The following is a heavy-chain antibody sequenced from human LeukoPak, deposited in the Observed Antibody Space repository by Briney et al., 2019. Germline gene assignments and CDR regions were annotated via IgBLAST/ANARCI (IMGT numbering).Heavy chain of an antibody. J-gene: IGHJ4*02. CDR2: IYAGGSI. CDR1: GGSISDYY. Sequence: SETLSLTRTVSGGSISDYYWSWIRQPAGKGLEWIGRIYAGGSINYNPSLKSRVTMSADTSKNQFSLDLSSVTAADTAVYHCARAPLYSSGWSFDYWGQGTLVTVSS. D-gene: IGHD6-19*01. CDR3: ARAPLYSSGWSFDY. V-gene: IGHV4-4*07.